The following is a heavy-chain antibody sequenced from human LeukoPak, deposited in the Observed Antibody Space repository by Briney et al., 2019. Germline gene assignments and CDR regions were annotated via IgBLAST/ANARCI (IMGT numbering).Heavy chain of an antibody. CDR2: IYTSGST. D-gene: IGHD2-2*01. Sequence: SETLSLTCTVSGGSISSYYWSWIRQPPGKGLEWIGYIYTSGSTNYNPSLKSRVTISVDTSKNQFSLKLSSVTAADTAVYYCARDRSTGTFDPWGQGTLVTVSS. J-gene: IGHJ5*02. CDR3: ARDRSTGTFDP. V-gene: IGHV4-4*09. CDR1: GGSISSYY.